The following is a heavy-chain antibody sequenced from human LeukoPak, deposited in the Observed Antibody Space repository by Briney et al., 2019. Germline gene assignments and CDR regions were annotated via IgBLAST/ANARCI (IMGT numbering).Heavy chain of an antibody. J-gene: IGHJ3*02. D-gene: IGHD3-3*01. CDR2: ISGSGGST. Sequence: GGSLRLSCAASGFTFSSYAMSWVRQAPGKGLEWVSAISGSGGSTYYADSVKGRFTISRDNAKNSLYLQMNSLRAEDTAVYYCARDSFDFWSGYYSGDAFDIWGQGTMVTVSS. CDR1: GFTFSSYA. CDR3: ARDSFDFWSGYYSGDAFDI. V-gene: IGHV3-23*01.